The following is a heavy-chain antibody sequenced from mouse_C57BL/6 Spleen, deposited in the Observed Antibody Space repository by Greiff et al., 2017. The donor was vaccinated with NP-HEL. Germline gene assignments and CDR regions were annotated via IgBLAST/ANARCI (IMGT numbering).Heavy chain of an antibody. CDR2: IDPETGGT. CDR1: GYTFTDYE. V-gene: IGHV1-15*01. CDR3: TRDSNPSFVY. D-gene: IGHD2-5*01. Sequence: QVHVKQSGAELVRPGASVTLSCKASGYTFTDYEMHWVKQTPVHGLEWIGAIDPETGGTASNQKFKGKAILTADQSSSTAYMELRSLTSEDSAVYYCTRDSNPSFVYWGQGTTLTVSS. J-gene: IGHJ2*01.